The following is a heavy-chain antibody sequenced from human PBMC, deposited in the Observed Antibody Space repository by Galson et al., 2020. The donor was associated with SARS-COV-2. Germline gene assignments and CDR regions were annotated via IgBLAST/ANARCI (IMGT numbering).Heavy chain of an antibody. D-gene: IGHD3-10*01. J-gene: IGHJ4*02. CDR2: ISGSGGST. Sequence: GGSLRLSCAASGFTFSSYAMSWVRQAPGKGLEWVSAISGSGGSTYYADSVKGRFTISRDNSKNTLYLQMNSLRAEDTAVYYCAKIHILYYGSGSYYNGFFDYWGQGTLVTVSS. V-gene: IGHV3-23*01. CDR1: GFTFSSYA. CDR3: AKIHILYYGSGSYYNGFFDY.